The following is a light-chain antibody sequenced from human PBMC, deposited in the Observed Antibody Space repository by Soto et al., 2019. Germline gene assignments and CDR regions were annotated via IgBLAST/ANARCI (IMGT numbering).Light chain of an antibody. CDR2: DVT. CDR3: CSYTSSTIYV. J-gene: IGLJ1*01. Sequence: QSALTQPASVSGSPGQSIAISCTGTSSDVGGYNYVSWYQQHPGKAPKLMIYDVTSRPSGVSDRFSGSKSGTTASLTISGLQAEDGADYYCCSYTSSTIYVFGTGTKLTVL. V-gene: IGLV2-14*03. CDR1: SSDVGGYNY.